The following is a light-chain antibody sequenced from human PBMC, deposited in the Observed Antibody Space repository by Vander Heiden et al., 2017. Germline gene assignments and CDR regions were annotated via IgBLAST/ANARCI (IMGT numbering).Light chain of an antibody. CDR1: QSVLYRSSNKNY. V-gene: IGKV4-1*01. CDR2: WAS. Sequence: DIVMTQSPASLAASLGERVTINCKSSQSVLYRSSNKNYLAWYQQKPGQPPKLLIYWASIREFGVPERFSGSGSGTEFTLTISSLQAEDLAVYYCQQYYSNPKPFGQGTKLEIK. J-gene: IGKJ2*01. CDR3: QQYYSNPKP.